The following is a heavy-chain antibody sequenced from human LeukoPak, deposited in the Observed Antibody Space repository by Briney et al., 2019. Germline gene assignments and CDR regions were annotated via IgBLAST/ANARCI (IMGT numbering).Heavy chain of an antibody. J-gene: IGHJ3*01. V-gene: IGHV1-18*01. D-gene: IGHD4-11*01. CDR3: AREGDYSNFRALDV. Sequence: GASVKVSCKASGYFFTSYGISWVRQAPGQGLEWMGWISTYSGNANYAQKVQDRVTVTTDTSTSTVFLELRSLEPDDTAVYYCAREGDYSNFRALDVWGQGTTVIVSS. CDR2: ISTYSGNA. CDR1: GYFFTSYG.